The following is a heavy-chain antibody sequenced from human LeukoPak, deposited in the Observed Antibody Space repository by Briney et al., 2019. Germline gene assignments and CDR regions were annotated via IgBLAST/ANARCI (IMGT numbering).Heavy chain of an antibody. Sequence: GESLQISCKGSGYSFTSYWIGWVRQMPGKGLEWMGIIYPGDSDTRYSPSFQGQVTISADKSISTAYLQWSRLKASDTAMYYCASRITMVRGVIKVNDAFDIWGQGTMVTVSS. CDR2: IYPGDSDT. V-gene: IGHV5-51*01. D-gene: IGHD3-10*01. CDR3: ASRITMVRGVIKVNDAFDI. J-gene: IGHJ3*02. CDR1: GYSFTSYW.